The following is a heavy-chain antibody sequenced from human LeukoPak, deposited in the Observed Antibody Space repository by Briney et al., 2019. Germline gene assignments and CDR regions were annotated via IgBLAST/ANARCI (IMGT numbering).Heavy chain of an antibody. CDR3: ARVVVPATYFDY. CDR1: GFPVSRNY. J-gene: IGHJ4*02. D-gene: IGHD2-2*01. Sequence: GGSLRLSCAASGFPVSRNYVRWVRQAPGMGLEWVSDIYSGGSTYYADSVKGRFTISRDNSKNTLYLQMNSLRAEDTAVYYCARVVVPATYFDYWGQGTLVTVSS. CDR2: IYSGGST. V-gene: IGHV3-66*02.